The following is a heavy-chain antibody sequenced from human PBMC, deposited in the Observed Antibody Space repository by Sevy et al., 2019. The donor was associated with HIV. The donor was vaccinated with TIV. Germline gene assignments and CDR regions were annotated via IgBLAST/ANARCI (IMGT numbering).Heavy chain of an antibody. CDR2: ISSSSSYI. J-gene: IGHJ3*02. V-gene: IGHV3-21*01. D-gene: IGHD4-17*01. Sequence: GGSLRLSCAASGFTFSSYSMNWVRQAPGKGLEWVSPISSSSSYIYYADSVKGRFTISRDNAKNSLYLQMNSLRAEDTAVYYCARDEDGGYGAAGGAFDIWGQGTMVTVSS. CDR1: GFTFSSYS. CDR3: ARDEDGGYGAAGGAFDI.